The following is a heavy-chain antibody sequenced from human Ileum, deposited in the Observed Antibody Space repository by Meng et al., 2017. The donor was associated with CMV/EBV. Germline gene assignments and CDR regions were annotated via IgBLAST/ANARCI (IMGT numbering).Heavy chain of an antibody. V-gene: IGHV3-30*02. Sequence: GESLKISCVASGFSFSDYGMHWVRQPPGKGLEWVAFIRYDGSNKYYTDSVKGRFTISRDNSKNTVYLQMNSLRGEDTAVYYCTKRQVLRNADIAVVPPANHFENWGQGTLVTVSS. CDR1: GFSFSDYG. J-gene: IGHJ4*02. CDR2: IRYDGSNK. CDR3: TKRQVLRNADIAVVPPANHFEN. D-gene: IGHD2-2*01.